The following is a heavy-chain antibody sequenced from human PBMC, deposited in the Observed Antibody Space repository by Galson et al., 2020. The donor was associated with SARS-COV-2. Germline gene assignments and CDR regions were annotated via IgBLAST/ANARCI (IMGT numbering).Heavy chain of an antibody. V-gene: IGHV3-11*01. CDR1: GFTFSNYY. Sequence: GESLKISCAASGFTFSNYYMNWIRQAPGKGLKSVSYITNIHTTIYNSYSVNCLFTITMDNAKNSLYLQMNSLRAEDTAVYYCARRGECYDIFTGYDPKGIEYWGRGT. CDR3: ARRGECYDIFTGYDPKGIEY. J-gene: IGHJ4*02. CDR2: ITNIHTTI. D-gene: IGHD3-9*01.